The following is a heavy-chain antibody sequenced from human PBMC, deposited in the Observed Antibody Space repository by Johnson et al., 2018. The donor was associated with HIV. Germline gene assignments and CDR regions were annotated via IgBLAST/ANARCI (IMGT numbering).Heavy chain of an antibody. D-gene: IGHD3-22*01. CDR1: GFTFSSYG. V-gene: IGHV3-30*02. CDR2: IRYDGEIT. Sequence: QMQLVESGGGVVQPGRSLRLSCAASGFTFSSYGMHWVRQAPGKGLEWVAFIRYDGEITYYVDSVKGRFTSSRDNSKNTLYLQMNSLRPEDTAVYYCAKDRAEVVVVHDALDMWGQGTMVTVSS. J-gene: IGHJ3*02. CDR3: AKDRAEVVVVHDALDM.